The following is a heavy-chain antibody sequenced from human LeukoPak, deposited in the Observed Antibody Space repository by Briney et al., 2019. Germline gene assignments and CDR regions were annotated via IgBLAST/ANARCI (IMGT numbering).Heavy chain of an antibody. J-gene: IGHJ4*02. V-gene: IGHV1-18*01. CDR1: GYTFTRYG. CDR2: ISGSNGAT. CDR3: ARHAVDTALGDLQY. Sequence: ASVKVSCKASGYTFTRYGISWVRQAPGQGLEWMGWISGSNGATKYAQNLQGRVTMTADTSTTTASMELRSLRSDDTAVYYCARHAVDTALGDLQYWGQGTLVTVSS. D-gene: IGHD5-18*01.